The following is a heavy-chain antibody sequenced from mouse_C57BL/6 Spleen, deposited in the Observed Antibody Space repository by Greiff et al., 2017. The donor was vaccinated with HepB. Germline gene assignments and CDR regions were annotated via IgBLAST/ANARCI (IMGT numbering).Heavy chain of an antibody. CDR1: GYTFTSYW. J-gene: IGHJ4*01. Sequence: QVQLQQSGAELVRPGSSVKLSCKASGYTFTSYWMDWVKQRPGQGLEWIGNIYPSDSETHYNQKFKDKATLTVDKSSSTAYMQLSSLTSEDSAVYYRARTGSGPGDAMDYWGQGTSVTVSS. V-gene: IGHV1-61*01. CDR3: ARTGSGPGDAMDY. CDR2: IYPSDSET. D-gene: IGHD3-2*02.